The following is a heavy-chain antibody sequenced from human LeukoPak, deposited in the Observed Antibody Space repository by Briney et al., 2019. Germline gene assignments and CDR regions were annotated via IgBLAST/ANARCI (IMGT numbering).Heavy chain of an antibody. Sequence: GGSLRLSCAASAFTFSRSAMTWVRQAPGKGLEWVSAISGSGDNTYYADCAKGRFIVSRDNSKNTLYLQMSSLRVEDTAVYYCAKHSQFDRVVATTLDYWGQGTLVTVSS. D-gene: IGHD5-12*01. CDR1: AFTFSRSA. CDR2: ISGSGDNT. V-gene: IGHV3-23*01. CDR3: AKHSQFDRVVATTLDY. J-gene: IGHJ4*02.